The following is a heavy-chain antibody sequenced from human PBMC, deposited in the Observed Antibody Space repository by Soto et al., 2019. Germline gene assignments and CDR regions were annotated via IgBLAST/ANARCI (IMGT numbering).Heavy chain of an antibody. CDR1: GGSISSYY. D-gene: IGHD2-15*01. Sequence: SETLSLTCTVSGGSISSYYWSWIRQPPGKGLEWIGYIYYSGSTNYNPSLKSRVTISVDTSKNQFSLKLSSVTAADTAVYYGARDAGGGDINWYFDLWGRGTLVTVSS. V-gene: IGHV4-59*01. CDR3: ARDAGGGDINWYFDL. CDR2: IYYSGST. J-gene: IGHJ2*01.